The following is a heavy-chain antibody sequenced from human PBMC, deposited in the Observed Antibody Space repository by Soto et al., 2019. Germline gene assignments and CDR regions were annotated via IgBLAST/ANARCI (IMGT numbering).Heavy chain of an antibody. D-gene: IGHD4-17*01. CDR2: IDPSDSYT. CDR1: GYSFTSYW. J-gene: IGHJ6*02. Sequence: EVRLVQSGAEVKKPGESLRISCKGSGYSFTSYWISWVRQMPGKGLEWMGRIDPSDSYTNYSPSFQGHVTISADKSISTAYMQWSCLKASDTAMYYCAGGVVSVPTSLLSYYGMDVWGQGTTVTVSS. V-gene: IGHV5-10-1*01. CDR3: AGGVVSVPTSLLSYYGMDV.